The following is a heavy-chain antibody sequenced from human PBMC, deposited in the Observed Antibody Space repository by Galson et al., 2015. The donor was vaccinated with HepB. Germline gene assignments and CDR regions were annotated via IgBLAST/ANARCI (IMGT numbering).Heavy chain of an antibody. CDR1: GGSIRSYY. CDR2: IYYSGST. V-gene: IGHV4-59*08. CDR3: ARQVGQMVRGVIIDY. J-gene: IGHJ4*02. Sequence: LSLTCTVSGGSIRSYYWSWIRQPPGKGLEWIGYIYYSGSTNYNPSLKSRVTISVDTSKNQFSLKLSSVTAADTAVYYCARQVGQMVRGVIIDYWGQGTLVTVSS. D-gene: IGHD3-10*01.